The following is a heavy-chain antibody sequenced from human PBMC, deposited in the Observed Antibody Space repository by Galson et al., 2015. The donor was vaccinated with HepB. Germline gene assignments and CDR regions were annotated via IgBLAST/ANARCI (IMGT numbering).Heavy chain of an antibody. CDR1: GDSIINYF. CDR2: IYYTGST. CDR3: ARGSDYSVYGRFDP. D-gene: IGHD4-17*01. Sequence: ETLSLTCTVSGDSIINYFWSWIRRPPGERLEWIGYIYYTGSTVYNPSLRSRLAMSVDTSKNQISLNLISVTAADTAVYYCARGSDYSVYGRFDPWGQGALVTVSS. V-gene: IGHV4-59*01. J-gene: IGHJ5*02.